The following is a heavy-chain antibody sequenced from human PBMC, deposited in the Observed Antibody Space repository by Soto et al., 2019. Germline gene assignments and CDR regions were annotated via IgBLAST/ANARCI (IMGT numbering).Heavy chain of an antibody. D-gene: IGHD3-10*01. V-gene: IGHV3-23*01. CDR3: AKDQLVRGVKRGNYMDV. Sequence: GGSLRLSCAASGFTFSSYAMSWVRQAPGKGLEWVSAISGSGGSTYYADSVKGRFTISRDNSKNTLYLQMNSLRAEDTAVYYCAKDQLVRGVKRGNYMDVWGKGTTVTVSS. CDR1: GFTFSSYA. J-gene: IGHJ6*03. CDR2: ISGSGGST.